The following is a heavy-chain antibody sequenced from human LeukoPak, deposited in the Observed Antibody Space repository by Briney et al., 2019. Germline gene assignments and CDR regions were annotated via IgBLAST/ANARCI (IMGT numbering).Heavy chain of an antibody. CDR3: ARGAYSGRSSYFDY. Sequence: GGSLRVSCAASGFTFSSYSIYWVRQAPGKGLEWISYISSSSVIDYADSVKGRFTVSRDNAKNSLFLQMNSLRAEDTAVYYCARGAYSGRSSYFDYWGQGTLVTVSS. D-gene: IGHD3-10*01. CDR1: GFTFSSYS. CDR2: ISSSSVI. V-gene: IGHV3-48*01. J-gene: IGHJ4*02.